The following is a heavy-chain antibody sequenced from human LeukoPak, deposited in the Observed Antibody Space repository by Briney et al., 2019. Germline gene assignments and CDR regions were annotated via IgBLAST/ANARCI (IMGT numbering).Heavy chain of an antibody. CDR1: GFTFSSYW. D-gene: IGHD4-17*01. J-gene: IGHJ4*02. Sequence: SGGSLRLSCAASGFTFSSYWMSWVRQAPGKGLEWVANIKQDGSEKYYVDSVKGRFTISRDNAKNSLYLQMNSLRAEDTAVYYCERDRLEVTTPLFYWGQGTLVTVSS. CDR3: ERDRLEVTTPLFY. CDR2: IKQDGSEK. V-gene: IGHV3-7*01.